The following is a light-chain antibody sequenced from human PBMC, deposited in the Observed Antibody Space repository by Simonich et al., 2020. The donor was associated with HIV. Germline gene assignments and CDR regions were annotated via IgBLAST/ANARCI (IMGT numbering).Light chain of an antibody. CDR2: WAS. Sequence: DIVMTQSPDSLAVSLGERATIHCKSSQSVLYSSNNKNYLAWYQQKPGQPPKLRIYWASTRESGVPDRFSGSGSGTDFTRTISSLQAEDVAVYYCQQYYSTPWTFGQGTKVEIK. CDR1: QSVLYSSNNKNY. CDR3: QQYYSTPWT. J-gene: IGKJ1*01. V-gene: IGKV4-1*01.